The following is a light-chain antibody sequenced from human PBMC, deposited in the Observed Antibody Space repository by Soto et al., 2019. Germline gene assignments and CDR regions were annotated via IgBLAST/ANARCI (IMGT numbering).Light chain of an antibody. Sequence: EIVLTQSPRTLSLSPGERATLSCMSSQSVSNNYLAWYQQKPGQAPRLLIYGASSRATGIPDRFSGSGSGTDFTLTISRLEPEDFAVYYCQQYGRSLWTFGQGTKVDIK. CDR3: QQYGRSLWT. CDR2: GAS. CDR1: QSVSNNY. J-gene: IGKJ1*01. V-gene: IGKV3-20*01.